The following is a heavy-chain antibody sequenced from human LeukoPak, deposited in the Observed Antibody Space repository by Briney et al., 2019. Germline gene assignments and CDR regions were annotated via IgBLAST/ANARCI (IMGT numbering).Heavy chain of an antibody. CDR1: GFTFSNYW. D-gene: IGHD2/OR15-2a*01. CDR3: ATYRQVLLPFES. Sequence: GGSLRLSCAASGFTFSNYWMHWVRQAPGKGLVWVSRINSDGGTTSYADSVRGRFTISRDNSKSTLSLQMNSLRAEDTAIYYCATYRQVLLPFESWGQGTLVTVSS. V-gene: IGHV3-74*01. CDR2: INSDGGTT. J-gene: IGHJ4*02.